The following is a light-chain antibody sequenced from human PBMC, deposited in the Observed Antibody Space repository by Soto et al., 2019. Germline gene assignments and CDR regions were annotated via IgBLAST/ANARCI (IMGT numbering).Light chain of an antibody. CDR1: QSISGW. V-gene: IGKV1-5*01. CDR2: DVS. CDR3: QQYHDYWT. Sequence: DIQMTQSPSTLSASIGDRVTITCRASQSISGWLAWYQQKPGKAPKLLISDVSSLESGVPSRLSGSGSGTEFTLTICSLQPDDFAVYYCQQYHDYWTFGPGTKV. J-gene: IGKJ1*01.